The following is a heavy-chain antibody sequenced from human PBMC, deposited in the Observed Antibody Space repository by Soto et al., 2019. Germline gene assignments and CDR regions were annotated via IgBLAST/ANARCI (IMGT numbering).Heavy chain of an antibody. CDR2: ISAYNGNT. J-gene: IGHJ6*02. CDR1: GYTFTSYG. Sequence: GASVKVSCKASGYTFTSYGISWVRQAPGQGLEWMGWISAYNGNTNYAQKLQGRVTMTTDTSTSTAYMELRSLRSDDTAVYYCARDSVVVVPAAPNPGPNYYYYGMDVWGQGTTVTVSS. D-gene: IGHD2-2*01. CDR3: ARDSVVVVPAAPNPGPNYYYYGMDV. V-gene: IGHV1-18*01.